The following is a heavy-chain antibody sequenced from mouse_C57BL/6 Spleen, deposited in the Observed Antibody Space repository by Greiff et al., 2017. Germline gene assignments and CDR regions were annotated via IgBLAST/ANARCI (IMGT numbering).Heavy chain of an antibody. V-gene: IGHV3-6*01. CDR1: GYSITSGYY. J-gene: IGHJ4*01. D-gene: IGHD2-4*01. CDR3: ARDYDYDHYYAMDY. Sequence: EVKLQESGPGLVKPSQSLSLTCSVTGYSITSGYYWNWIRQFPGNKLEWMGYISYDGSNNYNPSLKNRISITRDTSKNQFFLKLNSVTTEDTATYYCARDYDYDHYYAMDYWGQGTSVTVSS. CDR2: ISYDGSN.